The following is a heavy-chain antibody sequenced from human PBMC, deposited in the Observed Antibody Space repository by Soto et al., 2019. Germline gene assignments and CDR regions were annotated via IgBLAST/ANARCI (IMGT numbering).Heavy chain of an antibody. CDR1: RGSFSGYY. Sequence: SVTLSLTCAVYRGSFSGYYWSWIRQPPGKGLEWIGENNHSGSTNYNPSLKSRVTISVDTSKNQFSLKLSSVTAADTAVYYCARGRGWSSGGYTTLYYYYGMDVWGQGTTVTVSS. J-gene: IGHJ6*02. V-gene: IGHV4-34*01. D-gene: IGHD6-19*01. CDR3: ARGRGWSSGGYTTLYYYYGMDV. CDR2: NNHSGST.